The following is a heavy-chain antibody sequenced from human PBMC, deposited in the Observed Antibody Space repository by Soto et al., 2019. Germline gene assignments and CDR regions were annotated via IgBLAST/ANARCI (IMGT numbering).Heavy chain of an antibody. CDR2: IKQDGSEK. Sequence: GGSLRLSCAASGFTFSSYWMSWVRQAPGKGLEWVANIKQDGSEKYYVDSVKGRFTISRDNAKNSLYLQMNSLRAEDTAVYYCARDQWELYLGFDYWGQGTLVTVSS. CDR1: GFTFSSYW. V-gene: IGHV3-7*05. D-gene: IGHD1-26*01. J-gene: IGHJ4*02. CDR3: ARDQWELYLGFDY.